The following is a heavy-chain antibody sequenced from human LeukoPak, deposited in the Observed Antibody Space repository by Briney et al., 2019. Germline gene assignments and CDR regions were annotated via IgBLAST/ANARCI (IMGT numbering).Heavy chain of an antibody. J-gene: IGHJ4*02. Sequence: GASVKVSCKASGYTFTSYGISWVRQAPGQGLEWMGWISANNGNTNYAQKLQGRVTMTTDTSTSTAYMELRSLRSDDTAVYYCARHRNYDFWSGYYYFDYWGQGTLVTVSS. D-gene: IGHD3-3*01. CDR3: ARHRNYDFWSGYYYFDY. CDR1: GYTFTSYG. V-gene: IGHV1-18*01. CDR2: ISANNGNT.